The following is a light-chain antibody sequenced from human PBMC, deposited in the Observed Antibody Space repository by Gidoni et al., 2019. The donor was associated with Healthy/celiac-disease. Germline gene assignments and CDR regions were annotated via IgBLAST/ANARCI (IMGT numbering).Light chain of an antibody. CDR2: AAS. CDR3: QQRNSYPYS. CDR1: QGISSY. V-gene: IGKV1-9*01. J-gene: IGKJ2*03. Sequence: DIQLTQSPSFLSASVGDRVTITCRASQGISSYLAWYQQKPGNAPKLLIYAASTFQSGVPSRFSGSGSGTEFTLTISSLQPEDFATYYCQQRNSYPYSFGQGTKLEIK.